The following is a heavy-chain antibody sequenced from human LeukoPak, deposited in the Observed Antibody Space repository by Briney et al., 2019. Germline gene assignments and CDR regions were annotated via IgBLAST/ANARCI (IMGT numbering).Heavy chain of an antibody. D-gene: IGHD4-11*01. CDR1: GGSFSGYY. CDR3: VRYTVYFDY. CDR2: INHSGST. J-gene: IGHJ4*02. Sequence: PSETLSLTCAVYGGSFSGYYWSWIRQPPGKGLEWIGEINHSGSTNYNPSLKSRVTISVDTSKNQFSLKLSSVTAADTAVYYCVRYTVYFDYWDQGTLVTVSS. V-gene: IGHV4-34*01.